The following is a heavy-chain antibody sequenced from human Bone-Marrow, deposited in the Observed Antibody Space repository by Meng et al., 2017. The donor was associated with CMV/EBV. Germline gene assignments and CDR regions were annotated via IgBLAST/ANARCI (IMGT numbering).Heavy chain of an antibody. D-gene: IGHD3-3*01. CDR1: GGSISSGGYY. Sequence: SETLSLTCTVSGGSISSGGYYWSWIRQHPGKGPEWIGYIYYSGSTYYNPSLKSRVTISVDTSKNQFSLKLSSVTAADTAVYYCARGGPYYDFWSGYSLFYYYYGMDVWGQGTTVTVSS. CDR2: IYYSGST. CDR3: ARGGPYYDFWSGYSLFYYYYGMDV. J-gene: IGHJ6*02. V-gene: IGHV4-31*03.